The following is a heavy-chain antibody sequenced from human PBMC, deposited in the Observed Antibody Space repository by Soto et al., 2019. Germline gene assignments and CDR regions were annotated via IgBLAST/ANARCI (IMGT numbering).Heavy chain of an antibody. CDR3: ARGRGVEAAGPLYYYDN. V-gene: IGHV1-18*01. J-gene: IGHJ4*02. CDR1: GFTFTSDG. CDR2: ISAYNGDT. Sequence: ASVKVSCKAPGFTFTSDGISWVRQAPGQGLEWMGLISAYNGDTKYAQSLQGRVSMSTDTSTNTVYMDLTSLALDDTAVYYCARGRGVEAAGPLYYYDNWGQGTLVTVSS. D-gene: IGHD6-13*01.